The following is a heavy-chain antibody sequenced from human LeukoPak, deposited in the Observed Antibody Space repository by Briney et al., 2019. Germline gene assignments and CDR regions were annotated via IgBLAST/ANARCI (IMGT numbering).Heavy chain of an antibody. CDR3: ATAQGDEIQFDY. CDR1: GYTLTELS. CDR2: FDPEDGET. J-gene: IGHJ4*02. Sequence: ASVKVSCKVSGYTLTELSMHWVRQAPGKGLEWMGGFDPEDGETIYAQEFQGRVTMTEDTSTDTAYMELSSLRSEDTAVYYCATAQGDEIQFDYWGQGTLVTVSS. D-gene: IGHD2-21*01. V-gene: IGHV1-24*01.